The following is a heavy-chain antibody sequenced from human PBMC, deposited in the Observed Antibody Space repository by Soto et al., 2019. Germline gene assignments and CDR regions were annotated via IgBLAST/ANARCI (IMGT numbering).Heavy chain of an antibody. CDR3: ARRARPDFYYMDV. CDR2: ISSNGVGT. Sequence: EVQLAESGGGLAQPGGSLRLSCAASGFTLSGYAMDWVRQAPGKGLKYVSGISSNGVGTYYANSVQCRFTISRDNAKNTVYLQMGSLRPEDMAVYYCARRARPDFYYMDVWGKGTTVTVSS. V-gene: IGHV3-64*01. D-gene: IGHD6-6*01. CDR1: GFTLSGYA. J-gene: IGHJ6*03.